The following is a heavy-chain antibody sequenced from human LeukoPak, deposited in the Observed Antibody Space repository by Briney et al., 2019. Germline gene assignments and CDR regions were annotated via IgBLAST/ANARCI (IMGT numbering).Heavy chain of an antibody. V-gene: IGHV4-4*07. J-gene: IGHJ6*03. CDR3: ARAAYGDYRYYYFYLGV. CDR2: IYTSGSS. Sequence: PSKTLSLTCTVPGGSINSYYWSWIRQPAGKGLEWIGRIYTSGSSNYNPSLKSRVTMSVDTSKNQFSLRLTSVTAADTAVYYCARAAYGDYRYYYFYLGVWGKGTTVTVSS. CDR1: GGSINSYY. D-gene: IGHD4-17*01.